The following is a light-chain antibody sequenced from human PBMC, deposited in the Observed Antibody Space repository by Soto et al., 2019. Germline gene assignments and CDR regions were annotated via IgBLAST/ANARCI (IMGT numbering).Light chain of an antibody. V-gene: IGLV2-14*01. Sequence: QSVLTQPPSVSGSPGQSVAISCTGTSSDVGSYNHVAWYQQHPGKAPKLLIYNVSNRPSGVSNRFSGSKSGNTASLTISGLQAEDEADYYCTSYTNRYTYVFGTGTKVTVL. CDR1: SSDVGSYNH. CDR2: NVS. J-gene: IGLJ1*01. CDR3: TSYTNRYTYV.